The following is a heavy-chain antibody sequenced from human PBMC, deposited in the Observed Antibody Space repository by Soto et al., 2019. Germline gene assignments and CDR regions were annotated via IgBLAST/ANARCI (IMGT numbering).Heavy chain of an antibody. V-gene: IGHV4-30-4*08. CDR1: DASTRGLDYY. J-gene: IGHJ4*02. CDR2: IQYSGNT. Sequence: PSEPLSLTCTVSDASTRGLDYYWSWIRQAQGQGLEWVGYIQYSGNTYYSPSLNTRVVISLDTSKKQCSLSLTSVTAADTAVYYCVRDVTETLPTGYIMAAGRLDLWGQGALVTVSS. D-gene: IGHD5-12*01. CDR3: VRDVTETLPTGYIMAAGRLDL.